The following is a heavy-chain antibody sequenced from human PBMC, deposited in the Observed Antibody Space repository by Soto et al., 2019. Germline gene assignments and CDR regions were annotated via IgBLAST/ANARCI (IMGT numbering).Heavy chain of an antibody. Sequence: GASVKVSCKASGGTFSSYAISWVRQAPGQGLEWMGGIIPIFGTANYAQKFQGRVTITADESTSTAYMELSSLRSEDTAVYYCARDNGVSGPSGFDPWGQGTLVTSPQ. CDR3: ARDNGVSGPSGFDP. CDR2: IIPIFGTA. V-gene: IGHV1-69*13. J-gene: IGHJ5*02. CDR1: GGTFSSYA. D-gene: IGHD1-26*01.